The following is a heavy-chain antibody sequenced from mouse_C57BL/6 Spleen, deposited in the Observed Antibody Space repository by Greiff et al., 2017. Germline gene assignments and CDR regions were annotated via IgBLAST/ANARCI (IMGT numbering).Heavy chain of an antibody. V-gene: IGHV1-26*01. CDR1: GYTFTDYY. J-gene: IGHJ2*01. CDR3: AIITPIDY. CDR2: INPNNGGT. Sequence: VQLQQSGPELVKPGASVKISCKASGYTFTDYYMNWVKQSHGKSLEWIGDINPNNGGTSYNQKFKGKATLTVDKSSSTAYMELRSLTSEDSAVYYCAIITPIDYWGQGTTLTVSS. D-gene: IGHD1-1*01.